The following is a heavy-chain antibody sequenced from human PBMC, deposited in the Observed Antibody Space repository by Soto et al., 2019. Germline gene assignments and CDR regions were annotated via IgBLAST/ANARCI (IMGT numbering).Heavy chain of an antibody. J-gene: IGHJ6*02. Sequence: ASVKVSCKASGYSFTTHAMIWVRQAPGQRPEWMGWINTGNGNTRYSPKFQGRVNITRDTSASTAYVELSSLKSEDTAVYYCARGEQLYHYYYGMDVWGQGSTVTVSS. CDR3: ARGEQLYHYYYGMDV. V-gene: IGHV1-3*04. CDR1: GYSFTTHA. CDR2: INTGNGNT.